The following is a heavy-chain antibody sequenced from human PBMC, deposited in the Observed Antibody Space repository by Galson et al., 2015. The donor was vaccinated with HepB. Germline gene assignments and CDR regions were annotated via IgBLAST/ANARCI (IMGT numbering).Heavy chain of an antibody. CDR2: IRSKAYGGTT. CDR1: GFTFGDYA. V-gene: IGHV3-49*03. D-gene: IGHD3-3*01. Sequence: SLRLSCAASGFTFGDYAMSWFRQAPGKGLEWVGFIRSKAYGGTTEYAASVKGRFTISRDDSKSIAYLQMNSLKTEDTAVYYCTRDISYDFGVHLDPFDYWGQGTLVTVSS. J-gene: IGHJ4*02. CDR3: TRDISYDFGVHLDPFDY.